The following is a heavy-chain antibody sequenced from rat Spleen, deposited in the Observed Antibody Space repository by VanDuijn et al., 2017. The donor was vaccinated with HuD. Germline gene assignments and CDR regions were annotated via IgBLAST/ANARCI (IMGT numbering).Heavy chain of an antibody. CDR3: TSQDY. V-gene: IGHV2-30*01. Sequence: QVQLKESGPGLVQPSQTLSLTCTVSGFSLTSYNVHWIRQPTGKGLEWMGVIWTAGSTDYNSALKSRLSISRDTSKSQVFLKMNTLQTEDTAIYFCTSQDYWGQGVMVTVSS. CDR1: GFSLTSYN. CDR2: IWTAGST. J-gene: IGHJ2*01.